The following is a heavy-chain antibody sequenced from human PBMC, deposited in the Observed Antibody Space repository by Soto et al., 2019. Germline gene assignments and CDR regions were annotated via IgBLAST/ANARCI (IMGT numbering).Heavy chain of an antibody. J-gene: IGHJ4*02. Sequence: HPGGSLRLSCAASGFTFSSYAMSWVRQAPGKGLEWVSAISGSGGSTYYADSVKGRFTISRDNSKNTLYLQMNSLRAEDTAVYYCAKLSLRDYYDSSGYLDYWGQGTLVTVSS. V-gene: IGHV3-23*01. CDR1: GFTFSSYA. CDR3: AKLSLRDYYDSSGYLDY. D-gene: IGHD3-22*01. CDR2: ISGSGGST.